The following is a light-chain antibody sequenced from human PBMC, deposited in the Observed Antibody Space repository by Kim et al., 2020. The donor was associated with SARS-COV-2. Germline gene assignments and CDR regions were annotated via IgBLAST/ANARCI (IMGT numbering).Light chain of an antibody. Sequence: VKLTCTLSSGNSSYAIAWHQQQPEKGPRYLMKLNSDGSHSKGDGIPGRFSGTSSGAERYLTISSLQSEDEADYYCQTWGTGINWVFGGGTQLTVL. CDR3: QTWGTGINWV. CDR2: LNSDGSH. J-gene: IGLJ3*02. CDR1: SGNSSYA. V-gene: IGLV4-69*01.